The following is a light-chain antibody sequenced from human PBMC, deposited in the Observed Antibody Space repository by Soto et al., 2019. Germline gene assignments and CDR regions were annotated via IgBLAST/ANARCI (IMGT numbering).Light chain of an antibody. V-gene: IGLV2-23*02. J-gene: IGLJ1*01. CDR2: EVS. CDR1: SSDVGSYNL. CDR3: CSYAGSSIYV. Sequence: QSVLTQPASVSGSPGQSITISCTGTSSDVGSYNLVSWYQQHPGKAPKLMIYEVSKRPSGVSNRFSGSKSGNTASLTISGLQVEDGADYYCCSYAGSSIYVFGTGTKVTVL.